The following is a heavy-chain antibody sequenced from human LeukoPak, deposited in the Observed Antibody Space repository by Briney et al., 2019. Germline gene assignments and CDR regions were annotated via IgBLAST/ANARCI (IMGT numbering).Heavy chain of an antibody. J-gene: IGHJ2*01. CDR2: IRSKAYGGTA. Sequence: GGSLRLSCTASGFTFGDYAMSWFRQAPGKGLEWVGFIRSKAYGGTAEYAASVKGRVTISRDDSKSIAYLQMNSLKTEDTAVYYCTTAYYYDSSDHWYFDLWGRGTLVTVSS. CDR3: TTAYYYDSSDHWYFDL. V-gene: IGHV3-49*03. CDR1: GFTFGDYA. D-gene: IGHD3-22*01.